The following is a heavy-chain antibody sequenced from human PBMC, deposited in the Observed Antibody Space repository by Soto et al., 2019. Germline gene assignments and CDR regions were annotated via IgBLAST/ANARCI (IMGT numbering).Heavy chain of an antibody. CDR1: GYTFTSYA. CDR2: INAYNGDT. Sequence: ASVKVSCKASGYTFTSYAMHWVRQAPGQGLEWMAWINAYNGDTNYAQNLQGRVTVTTDRSTSTAYMELRSLRSDDTAVYYCARDGSLGDSSGYYYGMAYWGQGTLVTVPQ. J-gene: IGHJ4*02. V-gene: IGHV1-18*01. CDR3: ARDGSLGDSSGYYYGMAY. D-gene: IGHD3-22*01.